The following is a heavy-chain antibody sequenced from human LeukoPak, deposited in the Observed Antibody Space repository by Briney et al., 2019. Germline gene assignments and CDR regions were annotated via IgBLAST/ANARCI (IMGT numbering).Heavy chain of an antibody. D-gene: IGHD5-12*01. Sequence: GGSLRLSCAVSGINFRGYWMAWVHQAPGKGLEWVANMKQDGSEKYYVDSVKGRFTISRDNAKNSLYLEMSSLRVEDTAVYYCARDLGHTGYDLYDYWGQGTLVTVSS. CDR2: MKQDGSEK. J-gene: IGHJ4*02. CDR1: GINFRGYW. V-gene: IGHV3-7*01. CDR3: ARDLGHTGYDLYDY.